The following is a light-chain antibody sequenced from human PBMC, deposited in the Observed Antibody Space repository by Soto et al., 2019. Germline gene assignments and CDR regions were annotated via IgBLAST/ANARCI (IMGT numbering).Light chain of an antibody. V-gene: IGKV3-15*01. CDR3: QQYHNWPPRT. J-gene: IGKJ1*01. Sequence: EIVMTQSPATLSVSPGERAALSCRASQSISTNLAWYQQKPGQAPRLLISDASNRATGVPARFSGSGSGTDFTLTISSLQSEHFAVYYCQQYHNWPPRTFGQGTKV. CDR2: DAS. CDR1: QSISTN.